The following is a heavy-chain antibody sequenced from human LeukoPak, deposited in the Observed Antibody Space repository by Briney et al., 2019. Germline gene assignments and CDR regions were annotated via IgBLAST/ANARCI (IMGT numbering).Heavy chain of an antibody. J-gene: IGHJ3*02. CDR3: ARVGGTLTINNEAFDI. D-gene: IGHD3-10*01. CDR2: IYYSGST. Sequence: PSETLSLTCTVSGGSMKSYYWNWIRQPPGKGLEWIGYIYYSGSTNYNPSLKSRVTISVDTSKNQFSLKLTSVTAADTAIYYCARVGGTLTINNEAFDIWGQGTVVTVS. CDR1: GGSMKSYY. V-gene: IGHV4-59*01.